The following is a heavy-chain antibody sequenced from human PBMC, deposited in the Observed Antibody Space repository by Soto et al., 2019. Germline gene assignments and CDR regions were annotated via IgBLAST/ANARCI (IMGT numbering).Heavy chain of an antibody. Sequence: SVKVSCKASGGTFSSYAISWVRQAPGQGLEWMGGIIPIFGTANYAQKFQGRVTITADESTSTAYMELSSLRSEDTAVYYCARDLYYYDSSGYNPYEGFDPWGQGTLVTVSS. CDR3: ARDLYYYDSSGYNPYEGFDP. J-gene: IGHJ5*02. CDR1: GGTFSSYA. CDR2: IIPIFGTA. D-gene: IGHD3-22*01. V-gene: IGHV1-69*13.